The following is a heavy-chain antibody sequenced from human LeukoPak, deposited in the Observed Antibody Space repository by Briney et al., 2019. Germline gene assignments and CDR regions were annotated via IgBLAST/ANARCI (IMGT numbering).Heavy chain of an antibody. CDR3: ARRRDLFDY. CDR2: IYYSGST. J-gene: IGHJ4*02. V-gene: IGHV4-59*08. CDR1: GGSISSYY. D-gene: IGHD3/OR15-3a*01. Sequence: SETLSLTCTVSGGSISSYYWSWIRQPPGKGLEWIGYIYYSGSTNYNPSLKSRVTISLDTSKNQLSPKLRSVTAADTAVYYCARRRDLFDYWGQGTLVTVSS.